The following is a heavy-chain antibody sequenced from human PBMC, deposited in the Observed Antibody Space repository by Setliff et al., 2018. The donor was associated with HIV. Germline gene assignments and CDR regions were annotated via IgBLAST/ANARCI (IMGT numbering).Heavy chain of an antibody. CDR2: INHGGDT. D-gene: IGHD3-3*01. V-gene: IGHV4-34*01. CDR1: GQSISGYY. J-gene: IGHJ5*02. CDR3: AREREAWSAYDS. Sequence: PSETLSLTCAVYGQSISGYYWSWIRQTPGKGLEWIGEINHGGDTNYNSSLESRVAISLDTSSNQFSLKLSSVTAADTAVYHCAREREAWSAYDSWGQGTLVTVSS.